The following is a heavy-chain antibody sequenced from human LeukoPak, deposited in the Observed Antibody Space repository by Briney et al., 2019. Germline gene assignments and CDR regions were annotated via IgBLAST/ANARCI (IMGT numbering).Heavy chain of an antibody. Sequence: SETLSLTCTVSGVSISSGGYYWSWIRQHPGKGLEWIGYIYYSGSTYYNPSLKSRVTISVDTSKNQFSLKLSSVTAADTAVYYCARVFSSSSGYWFDPWGQGTLVTVSS. CDR1: GVSISSGGYY. CDR2: IYYSGST. D-gene: IGHD6-6*01. J-gene: IGHJ5*02. CDR3: ARVFSSSSGYWFDP. V-gene: IGHV4-31*03.